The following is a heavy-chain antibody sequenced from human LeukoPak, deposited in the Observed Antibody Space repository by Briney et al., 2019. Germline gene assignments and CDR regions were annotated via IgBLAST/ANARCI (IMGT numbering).Heavy chain of an antibody. CDR1: GFTFSSYA. D-gene: IGHD1-1*01. J-gene: IGHJ3*02. V-gene: IGHV3-64*02. CDR3: AREGQLERRGAFDI. Sequence: GGSLRLSCAASGFTFSSYAMHWVRQAPGKGLEYVSAISSNGGSTYYADSVKGGFTISRDNSKNTLYLQMGSLRAEDMAVYYCAREGQLERRGAFDIWGQGTMVTVSS. CDR2: ISSNGGST.